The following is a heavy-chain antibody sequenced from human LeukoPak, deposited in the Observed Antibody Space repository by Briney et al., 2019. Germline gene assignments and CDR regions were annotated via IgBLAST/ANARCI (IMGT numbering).Heavy chain of an antibody. CDR1: GGSFSGYY. D-gene: IGHD3-22*01. V-gene: IGHV4-34*01. J-gene: IGHJ4*02. CDR3: ARGVSSGYFTS. CDR2: INHSGST. Sequence: SEILSLTCAVYGGSFSGYYWSWIRQPPGKGLEWIGEINHSGSTNYNPCLKSQVTISVDTSKNQFSLKLSSVTAADTAVYYCARGVSSGYFTSWGQGTLVTVSS.